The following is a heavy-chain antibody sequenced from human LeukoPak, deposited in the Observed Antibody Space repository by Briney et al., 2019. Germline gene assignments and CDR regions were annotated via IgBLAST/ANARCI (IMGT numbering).Heavy chain of an antibody. CDR2: IYSGGST. J-gene: IGHJ5*02. V-gene: IGHV3-53*05. CDR3: ARNWFDP. Sequence: GGSLRLSCAASGFTVSSDYMSWVRQAPGKGLEWVSVIYSGGSTYYADSVKGRFTITRDKSKNTVYLQMNSLRFEDTAMYYCARNWFDPWGQGTLVTVSS. CDR1: GFTVSSDY.